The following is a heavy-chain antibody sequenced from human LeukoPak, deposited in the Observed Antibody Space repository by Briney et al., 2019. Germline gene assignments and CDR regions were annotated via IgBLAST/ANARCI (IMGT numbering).Heavy chain of an antibody. V-gene: IGHV4-4*07. D-gene: IGHD2-21*02. CDR2: IYTSGST. Sequence: PSETLSLTCTVSGGSISGYYWSWIRQPAGKGLEWIGRIYTSGSTNYNPSLKSRVTMSVDTSKNQFSLKLTSVNAADTALYYCTRDNGGDWYAFDIWGQGTVVTVSS. CDR3: TRDNGGDWYAFDI. J-gene: IGHJ3*02. CDR1: GGSISGYY.